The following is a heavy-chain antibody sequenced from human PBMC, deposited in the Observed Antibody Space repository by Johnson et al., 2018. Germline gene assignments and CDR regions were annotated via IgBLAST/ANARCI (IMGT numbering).Heavy chain of an antibody. J-gene: IGHJ6*02. V-gene: IGHV3-33*01. CDR2: IWHDGSNK. D-gene: IGHD2-8*02. Sequence: QVQLVESGGGVVQPGRSLRLSCAASGFAFSSFGMHWVRQAPGKGLEWVAVIWHDGSNKYYADSVKGRFTISRDTSKNTLYLQMKSLRAEDTAVYYCAGDIFCSGGTCHFGMDVWGQGTTVTVSS. CDR3: AGDIFCSGGTCHFGMDV. CDR1: GFAFSSFG.